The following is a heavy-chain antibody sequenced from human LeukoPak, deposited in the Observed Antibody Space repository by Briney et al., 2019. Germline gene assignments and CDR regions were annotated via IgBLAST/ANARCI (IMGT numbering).Heavy chain of an antibody. CDR2: ISSSSSYI. CDR3: ARGAYSSSWYQVMGSYYYYYMDV. Sequence: GGSLRLSCAASGFTFSSYSMNWVRQAPGKGLEWVSSISSSSSYIYYADSVKGRFTISRDNAKNSLYLQMNSLRAEDTAVYYCARGAYSSSWYQVMGSYYYYYMDVWGKGTTVTVSS. V-gene: IGHV3-21*01. D-gene: IGHD6-13*01. CDR1: GFTFSSYS. J-gene: IGHJ6*03.